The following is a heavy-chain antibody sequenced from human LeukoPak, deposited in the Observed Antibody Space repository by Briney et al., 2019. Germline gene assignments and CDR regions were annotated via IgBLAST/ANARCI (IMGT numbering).Heavy chain of an antibody. V-gene: IGHV3-33*01. CDR1: GFTFSSYG. D-gene: IGHD2-2*02. J-gene: IGHJ3*02. CDR3: VRYCSSTSCYTNAFDI. Sequence: GGSLRLSCAASGFTFSSYGMHWGRQAPGKGLEWVAVVWYDGSNKHYADSVKGRFTISRDNSKNTLYLQMNSLRAEDTAVYYCVRYCSSTSCYTNAFDIWGQGTMVTVSS. CDR2: VWYDGSNK.